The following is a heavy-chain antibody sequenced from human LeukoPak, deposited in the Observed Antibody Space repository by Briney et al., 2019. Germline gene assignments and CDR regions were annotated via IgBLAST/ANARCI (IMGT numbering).Heavy chain of an antibody. CDR1: GVSISSYY. V-gene: IGHV4-59*08. Sequence: SETLSLTCTASGVSISSYYWSWIRQPPGKGLEWIGFIYNSGSTNYNPSLKSRVTISVHTSKNQFSLKLSTVTAADTAVYYCARAGEWELNDAFDIWGQGTMVTVSS. J-gene: IGHJ3*02. D-gene: IGHD1-26*01. CDR2: IYNSGST. CDR3: ARAGEWELNDAFDI.